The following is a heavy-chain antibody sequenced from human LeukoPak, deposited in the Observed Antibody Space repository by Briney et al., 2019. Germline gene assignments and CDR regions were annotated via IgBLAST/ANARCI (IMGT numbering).Heavy chain of an antibody. CDR2: ISGSGGST. V-gene: IGHV3-23*01. J-gene: IGHJ4*02. CDR3: AKDSYYYGSGSPDY. Sequence: PGGSLRLSCAASGFTFSSYAMRWVRQAPGKGLEWVSAISGSGGSTYYADSVKGRFTISRDNSKNTLYLQMNSLRAEDTAVYYCAKDSYYYGSGSPDYWGQGTLVTVSS. D-gene: IGHD3-10*01. CDR1: GFTFSSYA.